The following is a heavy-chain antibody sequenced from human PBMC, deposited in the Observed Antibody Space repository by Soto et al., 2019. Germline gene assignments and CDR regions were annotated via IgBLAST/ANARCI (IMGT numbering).Heavy chain of an antibody. CDR2: INHSGST. CDR1: GGSFSGYY. Sequence: SETLSLTCAVYGGSFSGYYWSWIRQPPGKGLEWIGEINHSGSTNYNPSLKSRVTISVNTSKNQFSLKLSSVTAADTAVYYCARPAGRIVGATTQRAFVVWGQGTLVTVSS. D-gene: IGHD1-26*01. V-gene: IGHV4-34*01. CDR3: ARPAGRIVGATTQRAFVV. J-gene: IGHJ4*02.